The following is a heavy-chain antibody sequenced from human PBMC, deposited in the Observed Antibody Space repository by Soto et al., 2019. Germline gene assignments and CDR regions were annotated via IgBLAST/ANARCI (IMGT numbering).Heavy chain of an antibody. CDR3: AHRPSGWYLFDY. CDR2: IYWNDDK. D-gene: IGHD6-19*01. Sequence: KESGPTLVRPTQTLTLTCTFSGFSLSTSGLGVGWIRQPPGKALEWLALIYWNDDKRYSPSLKARLTNTKDTSKNQVVLTMTNMDPVDTATYYCAHRPSGWYLFDYWGQGTLVTVSS. V-gene: IGHV2-5*01. J-gene: IGHJ4*02. CDR1: GFSLSTSGLG.